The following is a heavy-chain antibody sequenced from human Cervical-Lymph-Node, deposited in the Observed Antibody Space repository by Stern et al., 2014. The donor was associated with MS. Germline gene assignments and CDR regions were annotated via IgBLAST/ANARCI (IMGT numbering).Heavy chain of an antibody. Sequence: VQLVESGAEVKKPGASVKVSCKASGDTFASYPIHWLRKAPGQGPVWMGIVNPTDGRTTYAQTFQGRVTMTRDTSTRTVYMELSSLRAEDTAMYFCANPLPYANWGQGTRVTVSS. V-gene: IGHV1-46*03. CDR3: ANPLPYAN. CDR2: VNPTDGRT. J-gene: IGHJ1*01. CDR1: GDTFASYP. D-gene: IGHD4-17*01.